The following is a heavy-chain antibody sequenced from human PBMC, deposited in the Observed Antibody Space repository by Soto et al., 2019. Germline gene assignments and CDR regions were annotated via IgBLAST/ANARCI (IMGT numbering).Heavy chain of an antibody. J-gene: IGHJ2*01. Sequence: EVQLLESGGGLVQPGGSLRLSCVGSGFTFINYAMNWVRQTPGKGLEWVSTISGGGDRAFDADTVKGRFTISRDNSKNTVXLQMNSLRADDTAVYYCARKVLGSTSRPDWWYFDLWGRGTLVTVSS. V-gene: IGHV3-23*01. CDR2: ISGGGDRA. CDR3: ARKVLGSTSRPDWWYFDL. CDR1: GFTFINYA. D-gene: IGHD2-2*01.